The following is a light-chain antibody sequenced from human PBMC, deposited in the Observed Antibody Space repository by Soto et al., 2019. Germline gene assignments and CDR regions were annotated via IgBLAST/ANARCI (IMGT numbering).Light chain of an antibody. CDR1: QGISTY. CDR2: ASS. CDR3: QKYNSAPQT. J-gene: IGKJ4*01. V-gene: IGKV1-27*01. Sequence: DIQMTQSPSSLSASVGDRVTITCRASQGISTYLGWYQQKPGKVPKLLIYASSTLQSEVPSRFSGSGSGTDFTLTISSLQPEDVATYYCQKYNSAPQTFGGGTKVESK.